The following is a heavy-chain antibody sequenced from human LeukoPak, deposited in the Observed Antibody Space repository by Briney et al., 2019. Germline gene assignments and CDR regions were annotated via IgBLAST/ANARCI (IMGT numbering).Heavy chain of an antibody. V-gene: IGHV4-34*01. CDR1: GGSFSNYY. CDR2: INHSGST. CDR3: ARWNEGLDY. J-gene: IGHJ4*02. D-gene: IGHD1-1*01. Sequence: SETLSLTCAVYGGSFSNYYWTWIRQPPGKGLEWIGEINHSGSTNYNPSLKSRVTISVDTSKNQFSLKLSSVTVADTAVYYCARWNEGLDYWGQGTLVTVSS.